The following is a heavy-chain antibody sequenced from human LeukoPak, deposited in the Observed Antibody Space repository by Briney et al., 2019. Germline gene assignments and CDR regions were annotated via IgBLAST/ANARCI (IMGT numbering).Heavy chain of an antibody. CDR3: ATEVNSHGDSFAH. CDR1: GITFDRYG. CDR2: VNDNGRNT. V-gene: IGHV3-23*01. J-gene: IGHJ4*02. Sequence: GGSLRLSCAASGITFDRYGMSWVRQAPGKGLEWVTTVNDNGRNTHYADSVKGRFTISRDNSKNTVSLQMNSLRAEDTAVYYCATEVNSHGDSFAHWGQGTQVTVSS. D-gene: IGHD2-8*01.